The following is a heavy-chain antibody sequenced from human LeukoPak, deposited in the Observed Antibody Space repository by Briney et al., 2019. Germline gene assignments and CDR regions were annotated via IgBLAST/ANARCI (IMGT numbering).Heavy chain of an antibody. J-gene: IGHJ4*02. CDR1: GYSFTSYW. CDR3: ARHGGTTVVTLDY. V-gene: IGHV5-51*01. Sequence: GESLETSCKGSGYSFTSYWIGWVRQVPGKGLELMGIIYPGDSDTRYSPSFQAQVTSSADNSISTAYLQWSSLKASDTAMYYYARHGGTTVVTLDYWGQGTLVTVSS. CDR2: IYPGDSDT. D-gene: IGHD4-23*01.